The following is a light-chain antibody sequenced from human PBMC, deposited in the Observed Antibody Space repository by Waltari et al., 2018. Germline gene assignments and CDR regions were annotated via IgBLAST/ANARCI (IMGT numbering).Light chain of an antibody. CDR1: ALPTKY. CDR2: EDN. J-gene: IGLJ3*02. CDR3: YSTDSSSFPL. V-gene: IGLV3-10*01. Sequence: SHELTQPPSVSVSPGQTARITCSGDALPTKYIYWYQQKSGQAPVMRIYEDNKRPSGIPERLSGSSSGTLATLTVSGAVVEDEGDYYCYSTDSSSFPLFGGGTRLTVL.